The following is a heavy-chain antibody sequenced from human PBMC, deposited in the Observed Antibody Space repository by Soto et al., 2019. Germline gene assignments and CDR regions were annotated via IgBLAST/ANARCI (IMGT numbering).Heavy chain of an antibody. CDR2: ISYDGSNK. D-gene: IGHD4-17*01. Sequence: QVQLVESGGGVVQPGRSLRLSCAASGFTFSSYGMHWVRQAPGKGLEWVAVISYDGSNKYYADSVKGRFTISRDNSKNTLYLQMNSLRAEDTAVYYCAKQDGDYVRWLMWVDYWGQGTLVTVSS. CDR1: GFTFSSYG. V-gene: IGHV3-30*18. CDR3: AKQDGDYVRWLMWVDY. J-gene: IGHJ4*02.